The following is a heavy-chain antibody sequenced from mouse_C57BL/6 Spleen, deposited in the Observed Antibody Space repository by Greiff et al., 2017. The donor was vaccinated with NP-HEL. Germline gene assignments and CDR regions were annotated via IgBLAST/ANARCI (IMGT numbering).Heavy chain of an antibody. CDR2: FYPGSGSI. Sequence: VKLMESGAELVKPGASVKLSCKASGYTFTEYTIHWVKQRSGQGLEWIGWFYPGSGSIKYNEKFKDKATLTADKSSSTVYMELSRLTSEDSAVYFCARHEDGYPMGDYWGQGTSVTVSS. D-gene: IGHD2-2*01. CDR1: GYTFTEYT. CDR3: ARHEDGYPMGDY. V-gene: IGHV1-62-2*01. J-gene: IGHJ4*01.